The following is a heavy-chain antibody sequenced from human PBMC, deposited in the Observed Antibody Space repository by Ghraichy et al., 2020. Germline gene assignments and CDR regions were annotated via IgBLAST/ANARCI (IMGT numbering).Heavy chain of an antibody. D-gene: IGHD3-22*01. Sequence: SETLSLTCAVYGGSFSGYYWSWIRQPPGKGLEWIGEINHSGSTNYNPSLKSRVTISVDTSKNQFSLKLSSVTAADTAVYYCARVSTRIYNYYDSSPPPYYFDYWGQGTLVTVSS. V-gene: IGHV4-34*01. CDR1: GGSFSGYY. CDR3: ARVSTRIYNYYDSSPPPYYFDY. CDR2: INHSGST. J-gene: IGHJ4*02.